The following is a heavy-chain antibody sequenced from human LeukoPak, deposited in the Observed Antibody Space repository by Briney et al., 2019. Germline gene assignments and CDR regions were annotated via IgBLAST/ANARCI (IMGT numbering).Heavy chain of an antibody. CDR3: AKATPYYYDSSGYYPLDY. J-gene: IGHJ4*02. CDR2: ISWNSGSI. D-gene: IGHD3-22*01. Sequence: GGSLRLSCAASGFTFDDYAMHWVRQAPGKGLEWVSGISWNSGSIGYADSVKGRFTISRDNAKNSLYLQMNSLRAEDTALYYCAKATPYYYDSSGYYPLDYWGQGTLVTVSS. CDR1: GFTFDDYA. V-gene: IGHV3-9*01.